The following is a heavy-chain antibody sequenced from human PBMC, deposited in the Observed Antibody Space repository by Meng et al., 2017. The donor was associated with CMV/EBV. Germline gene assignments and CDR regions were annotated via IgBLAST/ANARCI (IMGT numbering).Heavy chain of an antibody. CDR1: GFTFSSYA. CDR2: ISYDGSNK. V-gene: IGHV3-30-3*01. J-gene: IGHJ4*02. Sequence: QVQLVESGGCVVQPGRSLRLSCAGSGFTFSSYAMHWVRQAPGKGLEWVAVISYDGSNKYYADSVKGRFTISRDNSKNTLYLQMNSLRAEDTAVYYCARVGGIAAADSFDYWGQGTLVTVSS. CDR3: ARVGGIAAADSFDY. D-gene: IGHD6-13*01.